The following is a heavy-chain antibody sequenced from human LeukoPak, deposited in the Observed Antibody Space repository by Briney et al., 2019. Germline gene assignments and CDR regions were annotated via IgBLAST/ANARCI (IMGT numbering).Heavy chain of an antibody. CDR2: INTGNGNT. CDR3: ARVPLHDDSRHYYPH. V-gene: IGHV1-3*04. J-gene: IGHJ1*01. CDR1: GYTLTNYG. D-gene: IGHD3-22*01. Sequence: GASVKVSCKPSGYTLTNYGMHWVRQAPRQSPEWMGWINTGNGNTKSSQKFQDRVTLTRDTSASTGYMELNSLSSEDTAVYYCARVPLHDDSRHYYPHWGQGTPVTVSS.